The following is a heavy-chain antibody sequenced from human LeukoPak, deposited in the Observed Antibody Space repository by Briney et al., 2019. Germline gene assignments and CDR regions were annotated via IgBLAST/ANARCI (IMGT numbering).Heavy chain of an antibody. V-gene: IGHV3-74*01. D-gene: IGHD2-2*01. CDR1: GFTFSGYW. CDR3: ARVGRYCSSTSCYLGVVDV. J-gene: IGHJ6*04. CDR2: INSDGSST. Sequence: PGGSLRLSCAASGFTFSGYWMHWLRQAPGKGLVWVSRINSDGSSTSYADSVKGRFTISRDNAKNTLYLQMNSLRAEDTAVYYCARVGRYCSSTSCYLGVVDVWGKGTTVTVCS.